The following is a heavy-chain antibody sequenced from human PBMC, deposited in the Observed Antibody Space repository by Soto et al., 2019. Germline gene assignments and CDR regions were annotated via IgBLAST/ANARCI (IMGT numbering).Heavy chain of an antibody. CDR3: ARQRLLVFWSGSRGPCSFDI. CDR2: IIPIFGTA. V-gene: IGHV1-69*01. Sequence: QVQLVQSGAEVKKPGSSVKVSCKASGGTFSSYAISWVRQAPGQGLEWMGGIIPIFGTANYAQKFQGRVTITADESTSTAYMELISLGSDDTALYYCARQRLLVFWSGSRGPCSFDICGQGTMVTVSS. D-gene: IGHD3-3*01. J-gene: IGHJ3*02. CDR1: GGTFSSYA.